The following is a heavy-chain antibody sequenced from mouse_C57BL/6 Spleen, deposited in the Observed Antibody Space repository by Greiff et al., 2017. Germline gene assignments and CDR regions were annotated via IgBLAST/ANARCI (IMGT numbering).Heavy chain of an antibody. CDR1: GYTFTSYT. J-gene: IGHJ4*01. CDR3: ARSMVTNYAMDY. V-gene: IGHV1-4*01. D-gene: IGHD2-2*01. CDR2: INPSSGYT. Sequence: VKLMESGAELARPGASVKMSCKASGYTFTSYTMHWVKQRPGQGLEWIGYINPSSGYTKYNQKFKDKATLTADKSSSTDYMQLSSLTSEDSAVYYCARSMVTNYAMDYWGQGTSVTVSS.